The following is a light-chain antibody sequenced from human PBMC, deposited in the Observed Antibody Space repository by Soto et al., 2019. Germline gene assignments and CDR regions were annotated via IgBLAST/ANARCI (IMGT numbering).Light chain of an antibody. CDR1: QSISSY. V-gene: IGKV1-39*01. CDR2: AAS. CDR3: QQSYSTPST. J-gene: IGKJ1*01. Sequence: DIQMTQSPSSLSASVGDRVTITCRASQSISSYLNWYQQKPGKAPKLLIYAASSLQSGVPSRFSGSGSGTDFTLTISSLQPEDFATDYCQQSYSTPSTFSQGTKVEIK.